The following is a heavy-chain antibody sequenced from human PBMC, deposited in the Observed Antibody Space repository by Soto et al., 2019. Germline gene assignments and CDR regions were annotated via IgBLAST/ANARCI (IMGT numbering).Heavy chain of an antibody. Sequence: QITLKESGPTLVKPTQTLTLTCTFSGFSLSTSAVGVGWIRQPPGKALEWLALIYWDGDKRYSPSLRSRLTMTKDSSKSQVVLTLTNMNPGDTATYYCAHSRVYDFLTGYQAVDAFDIWGQGTVVTVSS. V-gene: IGHV2-5*02. CDR2: IYWDGDK. CDR3: AHSRVYDFLTGYQAVDAFDI. J-gene: IGHJ3*02. D-gene: IGHD3-9*01. CDR1: GFSLSTSAVG.